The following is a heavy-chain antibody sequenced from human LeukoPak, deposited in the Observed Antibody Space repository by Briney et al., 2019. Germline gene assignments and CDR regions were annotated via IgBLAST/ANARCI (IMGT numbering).Heavy chain of an antibody. D-gene: IGHD1-14*01. V-gene: IGHV1-2*02. Sequence: GRSLRLSCAASGYTFTGYYMHWVRQAPGQGLEWMGWINPNSGGTNYAQNFQGRVTMTRDTSISTAYMELSRLRSDDTAVYYCARGPEFGPRQDYWGQGTLVTVSS. CDR1: GYTFTGYY. J-gene: IGHJ4*02. CDR2: INPNSGGT. CDR3: ARGPEFGPRQDY.